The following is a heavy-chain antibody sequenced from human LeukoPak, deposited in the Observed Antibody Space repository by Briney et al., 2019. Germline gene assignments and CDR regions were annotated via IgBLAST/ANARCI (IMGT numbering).Heavy chain of an antibody. CDR3: ARQESHFDWLLGNDVPLDY. CDR2: ISAYNGNT. Sequence: ASVKVSCKASGYTFTSYGISWVRQAPGQGLEWMGWISAYNGNTNCAQKLQGRVTMTTDTSTSTAYMELRSLRSDDTAVYYCARQESHFDWLLGNDVPLDYWGQGTLVTVSS. J-gene: IGHJ4*02. V-gene: IGHV1-18*01. CDR1: GYTFTSYG. D-gene: IGHD3-9*01.